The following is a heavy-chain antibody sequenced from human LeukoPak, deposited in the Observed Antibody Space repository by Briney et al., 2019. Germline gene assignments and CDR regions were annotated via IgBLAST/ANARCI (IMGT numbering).Heavy chain of an antibody. D-gene: IGHD3-9*01. Sequence: GGSLRLSCAASGFTFGSFGLHWVRQAPGKGLEWVAVISYEGSNKYYADSVKGRFTISRDNSKNTLYLQMNRLRTEDTAVYYCARDGVYDILTGYPDVDYWGQGTLVTVSS. CDR3: ARDGVYDILTGYPDVDY. V-gene: IGHV3-30*03. J-gene: IGHJ4*02. CDR2: ISYEGSNK. CDR1: GFTFGSFG.